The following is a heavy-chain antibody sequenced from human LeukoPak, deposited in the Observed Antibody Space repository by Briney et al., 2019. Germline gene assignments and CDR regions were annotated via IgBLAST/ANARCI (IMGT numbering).Heavy chain of an antibody. CDR2: INPSGGST. V-gene: IGHV1-46*01. J-gene: IGHJ4*02. CDR3: ARNVGSGLDY. Sequence: ASVKVSCKASGYTFTTYYIHWVRQAPGQGLEWMGMINPSGGSTSYAQKFQVRVTMASDTSTSTVSMELSSLRSDDTAVYYCARNVGSGLDYWGQGTLVTVSS. D-gene: IGHD1-1*01. CDR1: GYTFTTYY.